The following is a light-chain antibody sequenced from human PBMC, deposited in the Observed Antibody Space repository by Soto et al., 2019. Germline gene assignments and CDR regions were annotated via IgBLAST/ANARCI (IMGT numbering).Light chain of an antibody. V-gene: IGKV3-20*01. CDR1: QSVSSSY. J-gene: IGKJ1*01. CDR3: QQYDSSSRT. CDR2: GAS. Sequence: EIVLTQSPGTLSLSPGERATLSCRASQSVSSSYLAWYQQKPGQAPRLLIYGASSRATGIPDRFSGSGSGTAFTLTISRLEPEDFAVYYWQQYDSSSRTFGEGTKVEIK.